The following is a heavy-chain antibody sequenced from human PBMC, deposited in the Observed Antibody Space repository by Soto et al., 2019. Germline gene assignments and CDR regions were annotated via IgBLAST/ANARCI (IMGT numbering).Heavy chain of an antibody. CDR3: ARRADVLTGIDAFEI. CDR2: FYYDGST. Sequence: QLQLQESGPGLVKSSETLSLTCSVSGASISSYGYYWGWIRQPPGRGLEWVGSFYYDGSTSYNPSLKRRVTISVDASKTQFSLKLSSVTAADPAVYFCARRADVLTGIDAFEIWGQGTLLTVSS. D-gene: IGHD3-9*01. CDR1: GASISSYGYY. V-gene: IGHV4-39*01. J-gene: IGHJ3*02.